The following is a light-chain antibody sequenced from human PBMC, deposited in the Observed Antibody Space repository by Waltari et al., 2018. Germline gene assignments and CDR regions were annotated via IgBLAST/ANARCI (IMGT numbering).Light chain of an antibody. CDR1: SSAVGGSNY. CDR3: SSFAGSNNVL. CDR2: EVT. V-gene: IGLV2-8*01. J-gene: IGLJ2*01. Sequence: QSALTQPPSASGSPGQSVTISCTGTSSAVGGSNYVSWSQQHPGKAPKLMIYEVTKRPSGVPDRFSGSKSGNTASLTVSGLQAEDEADYYCSSFAGSNNVLFGGGTKLTVL.